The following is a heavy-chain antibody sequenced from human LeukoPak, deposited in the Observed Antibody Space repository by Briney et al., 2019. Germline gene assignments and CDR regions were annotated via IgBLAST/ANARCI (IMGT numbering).Heavy chain of an antibody. V-gene: IGHV3-11*01. D-gene: IGHD3-22*01. CDR1: GFTFSDYY. Sequence: GGSLSLSCAASGFTFSDYYMSWIRQAPGKGLEWVSYISSSGSTIYYADSVKGRFTISRDNAKNSLYLQMNSLRAEDTAVYYCARDSGSGYSSSAGYWGQGTLVTVSS. CDR3: ARDSGSGYSSSAGY. J-gene: IGHJ4*02. CDR2: ISSSGSTI.